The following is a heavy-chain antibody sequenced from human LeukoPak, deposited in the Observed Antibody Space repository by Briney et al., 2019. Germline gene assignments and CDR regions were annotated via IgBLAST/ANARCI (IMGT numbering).Heavy chain of an antibody. CDR3: ARSRVVVSRFDY. Sequence: SETLSLTCTVSGGSISSYYWSWIRQPPGKGLEWIGYIYYSGSTNYNPSLKSRVTISVDTSKNQFSLKLSSVTAADTGVYYCARSRVVVSRFDYWGQGTLVSVSS. J-gene: IGHJ4*02. V-gene: IGHV4-59*01. CDR2: IYYSGST. CDR1: GGSISSYY. D-gene: IGHD3-22*01.